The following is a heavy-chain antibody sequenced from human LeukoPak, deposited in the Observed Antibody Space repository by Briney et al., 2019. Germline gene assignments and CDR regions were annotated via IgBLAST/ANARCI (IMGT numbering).Heavy chain of an antibody. CDR3: ARDGPVPPHYSYSGMDV. V-gene: IGHV3-66*02. J-gene: IGHJ6*02. CDR2: IYSGGST. CDR1: GFTVSSNY. D-gene: IGHD2-2*01. Sequence: GGSLRLSCAASGFTVSSNYMSWVRQAPGKGLEWVSVIYSGGSTYYADSVKGRFTISRDNSKNTLYLQMNSLRAEDTAVYYCARDGPVPPHYSYSGMDVWGQGTTVTVSS.